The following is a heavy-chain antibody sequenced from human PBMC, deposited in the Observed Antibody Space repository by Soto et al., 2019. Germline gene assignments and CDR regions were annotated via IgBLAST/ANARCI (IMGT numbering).Heavy chain of an antibody. CDR1: GGTFSSYA. CDR3: ARDRSYTTKDYYYYGMDV. J-gene: IGHJ6*02. V-gene: IGHV1-69*13. D-gene: IGHD1-26*01. Sequence: ASVKVSCKASGGTFSSYAISLVRQAPGQGLEWMGGIIPIFGTANYAQKFQGRVTITADESTSTAYMELSSLRSEDTAVYYCARDRSYTTKDYYYYGMDVWGQGTTVTVSS. CDR2: IIPIFGTA.